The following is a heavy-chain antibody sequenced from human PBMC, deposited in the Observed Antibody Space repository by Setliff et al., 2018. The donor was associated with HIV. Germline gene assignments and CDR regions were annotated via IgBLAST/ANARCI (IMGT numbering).Heavy chain of an antibody. CDR3: TRDKSNWIDP. CDR2: ISSSGGTI. J-gene: IGHJ5*02. V-gene: IGHV3-48*03. CDR1: GFTFRNYE. Sequence: GGSLRLSCAASGFTFRNYEMNWVRQAPGKGLEWVSHISSSGGTINYADSVRGRFNISRDDTQNTLFLQMNGLKTEDTAVYYCTRDKSNWIDPWGQGTLVTVSS.